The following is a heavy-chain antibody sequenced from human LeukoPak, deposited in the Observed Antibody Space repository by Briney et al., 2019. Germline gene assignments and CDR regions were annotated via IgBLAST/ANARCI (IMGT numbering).Heavy chain of an antibody. CDR1: GGTFSSYA. V-gene: IGHV1-69*13. Sequence: GASVKVSCKASGGTFSSYAISWERQAPGQGLEWMGGIIPIFGTANYAQKFQGRVTITADESTSTAYMELSSLRSEDTAVYYCAREWGLESSGFYYAYWGQGTLVTVSS. J-gene: IGHJ4*02. CDR2: IIPIFGTA. D-gene: IGHD3-22*01. CDR3: AREWGLESSGFYYAY.